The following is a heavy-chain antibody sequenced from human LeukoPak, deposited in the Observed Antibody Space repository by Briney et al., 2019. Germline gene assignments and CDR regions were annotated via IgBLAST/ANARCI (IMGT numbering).Heavy chain of an antibody. CDR3: ARHFYCSSSSWPSHDGAFDI. V-gene: IGHV4-4*07. Sequence: SETLSLTCTVSGGSINNYWSWIRQPAGKGLEWIGRVFTSGSTNYNPPLKSRITVSIDTAKNQFSLKLPSVTAADTAVYYCARHFYCSSSSWPSHDGAFDIWGQGTMVTVSS. CDR2: VFTSGST. J-gene: IGHJ3*02. D-gene: IGHD2-2*01. CDR1: GGSINNY.